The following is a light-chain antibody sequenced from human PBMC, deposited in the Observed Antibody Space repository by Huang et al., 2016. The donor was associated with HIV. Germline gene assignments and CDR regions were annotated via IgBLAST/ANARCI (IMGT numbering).Light chain of an antibody. Sequence: EIVMTQSPATLSVSPGERATLSCKASQSISSDLAWYQQKPGQPPRLLIHGASTRATGIPARFRGSGSGTGFTLTISSLQSEDFAVYHCQQYNNWPYTFGQGTNLEIK. CDR2: GAS. CDR1: QSISSD. V-gene: IGKV3-15*01. J-gene: IGKJ2*01. CDR3: QQYNNWPYT.